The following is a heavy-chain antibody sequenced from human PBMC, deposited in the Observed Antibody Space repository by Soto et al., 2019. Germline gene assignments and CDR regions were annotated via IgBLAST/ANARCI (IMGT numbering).Heavy chain of an antibody. CDR1: GYTFTSYD. CDR3: ARERRGSSDY. V-gene: IGHV1-8*01. J-gene: IGHJ4*02. CDR2: RNPNSGNT. D-gene: IGHD1-26*01. Sequence: QVQLVQSGAEVKKPGASVKVSCKAPGYTFTSYDINWVRQATGQGLEWMGWRNPNSGNTGYAQKLEGRVTMTRNTSTSTAYMELSSLRSEETAVYYCARERRGSSDYWGQGTLVTVSS.